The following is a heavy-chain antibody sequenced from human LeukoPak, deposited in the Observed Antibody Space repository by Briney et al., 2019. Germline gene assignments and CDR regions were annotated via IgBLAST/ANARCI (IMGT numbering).Heavy chain of an antibody. D-gene: IGHD2-2*01. V-gene: IGHV1-18*01. CDR1: GYTFTSYG. CDR3: ARDRYCSSTSCYASPDY. J-gene: IGHJ4*02. CDR2: ISAYNGNT. Sequence: ASVKVSCKASGYTFTSYGISWVRQAPGQGLEWMGWISAYNGNTNYAQKLQGRVTMTTDTSTSTAYMELRSLRSDDTAVYYCARDRYCSSTSCYASPDYWGQGTLVTVSS.